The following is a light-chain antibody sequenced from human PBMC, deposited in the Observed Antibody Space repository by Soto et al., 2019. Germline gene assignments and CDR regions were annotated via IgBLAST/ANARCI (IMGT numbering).Light chain of an antibody. CDR1: QNISNW. CDR3: QQYYTLYT. J-gene: IGKJ2*01. V-gene: IGKV1-5*01. CDR2: DAS. Sequence: DIQMTQSPSTLSASVGDRVTITCRASQNISNWLAWYQQRPGRAPNLLIHDASTLESGVPSRFSGSGSVTAFTLTISSLQPDEFATYYWQQYYTLYTFGQGTKLEIK.